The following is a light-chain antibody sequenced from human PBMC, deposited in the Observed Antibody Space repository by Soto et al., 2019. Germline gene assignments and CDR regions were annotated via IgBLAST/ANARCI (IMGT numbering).Light chain of an antibody. Sequence: QSLLTQPPSASGSPGQSVTISCPGSSSDVGGYNYVSWYQQHPGKAPKLMIYEVSKRPSGVPDRFSGSKPGNTASLTVSGLQAEDEADYYCSSYAGSNNYVFGTGTKVTVL. J-gene: IGLJ1*01. CDR3: SSYAGSNNYV. CDR2: EVS. V-gene: IGLV2-8*01. CDR1: SSDVGGYNY.